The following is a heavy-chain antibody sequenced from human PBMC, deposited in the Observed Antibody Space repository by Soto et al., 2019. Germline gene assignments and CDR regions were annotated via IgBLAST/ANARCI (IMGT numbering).Heavy chain of an antibody. D-gene: IGHD3-9*01. CDR1: GFTFSSYS. CDR2: ISSSSSTI. CDR3: AMSHYDISAPFDP. V-gene: IGHV3-48*01. J-gene: IGHJ5*02. Sequence: GGSLRLSCAASGFTFSSYSMNWVRQAPGKGLEWVSYISSSSSTIYYADSVKGRFTISRDNAKNSLYLQMNSLRAEDTAVYYCAMSHYDISAPFDPWGQGTLVTVSS.